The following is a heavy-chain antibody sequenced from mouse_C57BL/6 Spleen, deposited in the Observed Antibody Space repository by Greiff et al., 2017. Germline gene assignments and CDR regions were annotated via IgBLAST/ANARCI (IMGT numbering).Heavy chain of an antibody. CDR3: ARRLANWDAPFDD. V-gene: IGHV5-4*01. CDR2: ISDGGSYT. Sequence: EVQLVESGGGLVKPGGSLKLSCAASGFTFSSYAMSWVRQTPEKRLEWVATISDGGSYTYYPDNVKGRFTISRDNAKNNLYLQMSHLKSEDTAMYYCARRLANWDAPFDDWGQGTTLTVSS. D-gene: IGHD4-1*01. J-gene: IGHJ2*01. CDR1: GFTFSSYA.